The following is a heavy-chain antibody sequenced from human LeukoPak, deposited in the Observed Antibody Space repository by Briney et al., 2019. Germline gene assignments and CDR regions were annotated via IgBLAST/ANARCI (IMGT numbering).Heavy chain of an antibody. D-gene: IGHD3-10*01. CDR2: INSYNGNT. V-gene: IGHV1-18*01. Sequence: ASVKVSCKASGGTFSSYAISWVRQAPGKGLEWMGWINSYNGNTNYAQKLQGRVTMTTDTSTSAAYMELRSLRSDDTAVYCCARHTLYGSGSYYVYYFDYWGQGTLVTVSS. CDR3: ARHTLYGSGSYYVYYFDY. J-gene: IGHJ4*02. CDR1: GGTFSSYA.